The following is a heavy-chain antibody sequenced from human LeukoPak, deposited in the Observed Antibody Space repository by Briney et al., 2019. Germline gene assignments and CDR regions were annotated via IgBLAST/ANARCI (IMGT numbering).Heavy chain of an antibody. V-gene: IGHV3-21*04. CDR1: AFSLSAYN. Sequence: GGSLRLSCAASAFSLSAYNMNWVRQAPGKGLEWVSSISYTGTYIYYADSVKGRFTISRDNAQNSLYLHMNSLRAEDTAIYYCVRDRGTYRPIDSWGQGTLVTVSS. CDR2: ISYTGTYI. D-gene: IGHD1-26*01. CDR3: VRDRGTYRPIDS. J-gene: IGHJ4*02.